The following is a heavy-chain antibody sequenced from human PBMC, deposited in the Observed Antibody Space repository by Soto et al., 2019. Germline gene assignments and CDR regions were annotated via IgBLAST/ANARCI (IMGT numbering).Heavy chain of an antibody. CDR1: GFTFSSYG. CDR2: ISYDGSNK. D-gene: IGHD2-15*01. Sequence: GGSLRLSCAASGFTFSSYGMHWVRQAPGKGLEWVAVISYDGSNKYYADSVKGRFTISRDNSKNTLYLQMNSLRAEDTAVYYCAKDGGHCSGGSCYARPIGYFDYWGQGTLVTVSS. J-gene: IGHJ4*02. V-gene: IGHV3-30*18. CDR3: AKDGGHCSGGSCYARPIGYFDY.